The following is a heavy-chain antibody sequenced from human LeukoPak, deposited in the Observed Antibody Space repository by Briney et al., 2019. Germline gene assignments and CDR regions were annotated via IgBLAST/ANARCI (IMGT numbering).Heavy chain of an antibody. CDR1: GYTFTSYY. J-gene: IGHJ4*02. CDR3: ARDPYGSGSYYPLDY. D-gene: IGHD3-10*01. Sequence: GASVKVSCKASGYTFTSYYMHWVRQAPGQGLEWMGIINPSGGSTSYAQKFQGRVTMTRDTSTSTVYMELSSLRSEDTAVYYCARDPYGSGSYYPLDYWGQGTLVTVSS. V-gene: IGHV1-46*01. CDR2: INPSGGST.